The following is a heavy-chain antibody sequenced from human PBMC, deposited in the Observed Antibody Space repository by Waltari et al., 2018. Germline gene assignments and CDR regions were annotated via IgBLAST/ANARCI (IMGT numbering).Heavy chain of an antibody. Sequence: EVQLVESGGGLVQPGGSLRLSCAASGFTFSSYGMSWVHQAPGKGLEWVDNIKQDGSEKYYGDSVKGRFTISRDNAKNSLYLQMNSLRAEDTAVYYCARDWGYDDSSGYYYDYWGQGTLVTVSS. CDR1: GFTFSSYG. J-gene: IGHJ4*02. CDR3: ARDWGYDDSSGYYYDY. CDR2: IKQDGSEK. D-gene: IGHD3-22*01. V-gene: IGHV3-7*01.